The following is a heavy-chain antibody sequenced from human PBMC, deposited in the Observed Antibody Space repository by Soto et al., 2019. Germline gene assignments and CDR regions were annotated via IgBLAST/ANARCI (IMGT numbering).Heavy chain of an antibody. CDR1: GASISSYY. V-gene: IGHV4-59*01. CDR2: IYYSGST. CDR3: AKDGVRFDP. J-gene: IGHJ5*02. Sequence: PSETLSLTCTVSGASISSYYWSWIRQPPGKGLEWIGYIYYSGSTSYNPSLKSRVTLSVDTSKNQFSLKLTSVTAADTAIYYCAKDGVRFDPWGQGTLVTVSS. D-gene: IGHD3-16*01.